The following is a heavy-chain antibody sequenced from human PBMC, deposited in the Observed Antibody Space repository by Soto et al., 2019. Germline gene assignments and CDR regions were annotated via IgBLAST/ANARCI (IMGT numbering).Heavy chain of an antibody. Sequence: PGGSLRLSCAASGFTFIYYYMSLIRQAPGKGLEWVSYISSSGSTIYYADSVKGRFTISRDNAKNSLYLQMNSLRAEDTAVYYCARDLVAAAGTTTYYYYMDVWGKGTTVTVSS. CDR2: ISSSGSTI. V-gene: IGHV3-11*01. CDR3: ARDLVAAAGTTTYYYYMDV. CDR1: GFTFIYYY. J-gene: IGHJ6*03. D-gene: IGHD6-13*01.